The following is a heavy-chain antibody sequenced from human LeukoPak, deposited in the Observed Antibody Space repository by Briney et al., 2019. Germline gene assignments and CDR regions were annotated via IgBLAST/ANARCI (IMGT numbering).Heavy chain of an antibody. CDR2: IYSGGST. Sequence: GGSLRLSCAASGFIVSSNYMAWVRQAPGKGLEWVSVIYSGGSTYYADSVKGRFTISRDTSKNTLYLQMNSLRAEDTAVYYCARFATTVTTGFDYWGQGTLVTVSS. V-gene: IGHV3-66*01. D-gene: IGHD4-17*01. CDR3: ARFATTVTTGFDY. CDR1: GFIVSSNY. J-gene: IGHJ4*02.